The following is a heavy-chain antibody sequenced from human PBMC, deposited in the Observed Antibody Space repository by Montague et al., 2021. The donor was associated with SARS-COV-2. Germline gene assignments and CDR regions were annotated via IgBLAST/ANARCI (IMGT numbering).Heavy chain of an antibody. D-gene: IGHD3-9*01. CDR2: ISYDGTYK. J-gene: IGHJ6*02. Sequence: SLRLSCAASGFTFSSYPMHWVRQAPGKGLEWVAVISYDGTYKYYADSXKGRFTISRDNSKNTLYLQLNSLRAEDTAVYFCARDHQFYDVLTAYFPSNYYHNYYGMDVWGQGTTVTVSS. CDR1: GFTFSSYP. CDR3: ARDHQFYDVLTAYFPSNYYHNYYGMDV. V-gene: IGHV3-30-3*01.